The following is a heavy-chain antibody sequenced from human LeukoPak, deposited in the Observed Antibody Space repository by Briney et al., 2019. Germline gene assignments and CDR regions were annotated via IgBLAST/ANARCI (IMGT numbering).Heavy chain of an antibody. Sequence: SETLSLTCTVSGGSISSYYWSWIRQPPGKGLEWIGYIYYSGSTNYNASLKSRVSMSVDTSKNQFSLKLSSVTAADTVVFYCARENSGSYREFDYWGQGTLVTVSS. CDR3: ARENSGSYREFDY. D-gene: IGHD1-26*01. J-gene: IGHJ4*02. CDR1: GGSISSYY. CDR2: IYYSGST. V-gene: IGHV4-59*12.